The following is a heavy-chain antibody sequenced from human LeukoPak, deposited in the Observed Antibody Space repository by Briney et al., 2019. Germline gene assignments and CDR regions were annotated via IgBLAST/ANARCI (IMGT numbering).Heavy chain of an antibody. J-gene: IGHJ4*02. D-gene: IGHD6-13*01. V-gene: IGHV1-18*01. CDR3: ARVKGYSSSWPFDY. CDR2: ISAYNGNT. CDR1: GYTFTSYG. Sequence: GASVKVSCKASGYTFTSYGISWVRQAPGQGLEWMGWISAYNGNTNYAQELQGRVTMTTDTSTSTAYMELRSLRSDDTAVYYCARVKGYSSSWPFDYWGQGTLVTVSS.